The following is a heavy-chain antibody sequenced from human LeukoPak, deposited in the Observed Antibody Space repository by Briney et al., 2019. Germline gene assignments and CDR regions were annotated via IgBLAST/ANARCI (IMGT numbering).Heavy chain of an antibody. J-gene: IGHJ4*02. D-gene: IGHD3-10*01. Sequence: SETLSLTCTVSGGSISNYYWSWIRQPPGKGLEWIGYIYYSGSTNYNPSLKSRVTISVDTSKNQFSLKLISVTAADTAVYYCARLDYGSGSYPFDYWGQGTLVIVSS. CDR2: IYYSGST. CDR1: GGSISNYY. V-gene: IGHV4-59*08. CDR3: ARLDYGSGSYPFDY.